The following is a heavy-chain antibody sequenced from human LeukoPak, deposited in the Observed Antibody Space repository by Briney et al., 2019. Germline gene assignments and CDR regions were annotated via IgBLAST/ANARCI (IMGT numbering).Heavy chain of an antibody. Sequence: GGSLRLSCAASGFTFSDYYMSWIRQAPGKGPEWVSYISSSSSYTNYADSVKGRFTISRDNAKNSLYLQMNSLRAEDTAVYYCARGGGYEPLDYWGQGTLVTVSS. D-gene: IGHD5-12*01. CDR2: ISSSSSYT. V-gene: IGHV3-11*06. J-gene: IGHJ4*02. CDR1: GFTFSDYY. CDR3: ARGGGYEPLDY.